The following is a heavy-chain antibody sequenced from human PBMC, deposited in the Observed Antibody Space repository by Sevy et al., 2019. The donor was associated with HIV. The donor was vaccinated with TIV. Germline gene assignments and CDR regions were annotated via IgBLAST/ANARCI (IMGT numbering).Heavy chain of an antibody. V-gene: IGHV3-33*03. CDR3: AQEIGAKNHV. D-gene: IGHD3-22*01. CDR2: IWYDGSNK. Sequence: GGSLRLSCAASGFTFSSYGMHWVRQAPGKGLEWVAVIWYDGSNKYYADSVKGRFTISRDNAKNSLYLQMNSLRADDTAVYYCAQEIGAKNHVWGQGTTVTVSS. CDR1: GFTFSSYG. J-gene: IGHJ6*02.